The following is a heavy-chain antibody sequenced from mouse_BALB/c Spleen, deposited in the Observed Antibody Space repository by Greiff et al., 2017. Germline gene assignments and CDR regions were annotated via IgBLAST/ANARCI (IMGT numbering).Heavy chain of an antibody. D-gene: IGHD1-2*01. CDR3: ARDRSYYGPHWYFDV. CDR1: GFSLTGYG. J-gene: IGHJ1*01. CDR2: IWGDGST. Sequence: VQGVESGPGLVAPSQSLSITCTVSGFSLTGYGVNWVRQPPGKGLEWLGMIWGDGSTDYNSALKSRLSISKDNSKSQVFLKMNSLQTDDTARYYCARDRSYYGPHWYFDVWGAGTTVTVSS. V-gene: IGHV2-6-7*01.